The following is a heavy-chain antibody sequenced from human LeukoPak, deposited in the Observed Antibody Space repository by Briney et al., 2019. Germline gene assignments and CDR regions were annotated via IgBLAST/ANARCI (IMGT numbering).Heavy chain of an antibody. D-gene: IGHD6-19*01. CDR2: IYYSGST. J-gene: IGHJ4*02. Sequence: SETLSLTCTVSGGSISSSSYYWGWIRQPPGKGLEWIGSIYYSGSTYYNPSLESRVTISVDTSKNQFSLKLSSVTAADTAVYYCATSGWYLLPGVYWGQGTLVTVSS. V-gene: IGHV4-39*01. CDR1: GGSISSSSYY. CDR3: ATSGWYLLPGVY.